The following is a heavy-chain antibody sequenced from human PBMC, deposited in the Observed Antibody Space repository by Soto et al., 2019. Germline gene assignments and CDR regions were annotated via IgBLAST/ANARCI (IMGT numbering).Heavy chain of an antibody. CDR1: GFTFSSYG. V-gene: IGHV3-30*18. D-gene: IGHD3-10*01. J-gene: IGHJ4*02. CDR3: AKESVLWFGELLALDY. CDR2: ISYDGSNK. Sequence: GGSLRLSCAASGFTFSSYGMHWFRQAPGKGLEWVAVISYDGSNKYYADSVKGRFTISRDNSKNTLYLQMNSLRAEDTAVYYCAKESVLWFGELLALDYWGQGTLVTVSS.